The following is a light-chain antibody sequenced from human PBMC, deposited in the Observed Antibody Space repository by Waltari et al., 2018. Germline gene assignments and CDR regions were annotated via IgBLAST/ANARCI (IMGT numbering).Light chain of an antibody. V-gene: IGLV3-21*02. CDR2: ANS. CDR1: NIGVYG. J-gene: IGLJ2*01. CDR3: QVWAGSDYDVA. Sequence: SFVLTPAPSVSVAPGRAARITGGGTNIGVYGARWYQQHPGQAPVLVVYANSDRPSGIAERFSGSSSANTATLTISRVEAGDEADYYCQVWAGSDYDVAFGGGTKL.